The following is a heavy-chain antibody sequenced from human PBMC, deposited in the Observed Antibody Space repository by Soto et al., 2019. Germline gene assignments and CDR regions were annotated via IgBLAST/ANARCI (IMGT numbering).Heavy chain of an antibody. CDR1: GGTFSSYA. D-gene: IGHD3-3*01. CDR3: ASGDYDFWSGPGGGMDV. J-gene: IGHJ6*02. Sequence: QVQLVQSGAEVKKPGSSVKVSCKASGGTFSSYAISWVRQAPGQGLEWMGGIIPIFGTANYAQKFQGRVTITADESTSTAYMELSSLRSEDTAVYYCASGDYDFWSGPGGGMDVWGQGITVTVSS. V-gene: IGHV1-69*12. CDR2: IIPIFGTA.